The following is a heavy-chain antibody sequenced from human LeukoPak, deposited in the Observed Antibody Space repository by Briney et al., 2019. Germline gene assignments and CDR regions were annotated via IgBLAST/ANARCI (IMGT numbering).Heavy chain of an antibody. V-gene: IGHV4-38-2*02. J-gene: IGHJ4*02. D-gene: IGHD3-22*01. CDR1: GYSISSGYY. Sequence: SETLSLTCTVSGYSISSGYYWGWIRQPPGKGLEWIGSIYHSGSTYYNPSLKSRVTISVDTSKNQFSLKLSSVTAADTAVYYCARVGPRITMLVVVIGFDYWGQGTLVTVSS. CDR3: ARVGPRITMLVVVIGFDY. CDR2: IYHSGST.